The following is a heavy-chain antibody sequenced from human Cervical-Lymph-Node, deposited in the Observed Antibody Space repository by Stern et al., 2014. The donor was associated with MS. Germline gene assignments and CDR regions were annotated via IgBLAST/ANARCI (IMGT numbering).Heavy chain of an antibody. CDR3: VRTWRENTFDS. D-gene: IGHD5-24*01. Sequence: LVESGRNLGQPGGSMRLSCAASGFNLREYSMSWVRQAPGKGLEWVSVVSNSGTAIYYADSVKGRFTISIDMARISVYLQMNSLRDEDTAVYYCVRTWRENTFDSWGQGILVTVSS. CDR1: GFNLREYS. CDR2: VSNSGTAI. J-gene: IGHJ4*02. V-gene: IGHV3-48*02.